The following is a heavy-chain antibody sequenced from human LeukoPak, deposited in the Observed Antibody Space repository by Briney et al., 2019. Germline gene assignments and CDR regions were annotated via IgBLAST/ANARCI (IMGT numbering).Heavy chain of an antibody. V-gene: IGHV4-59*01. CDR1: GGSISSYY. CDR2: IYYSGST. CDR3: ARVAFTSGYTPTGPSFDY. Sequence: PSEALSLTCTVSGGSISSYYWSWIRQPPGKGLEWIGYIYYSGSTNYNPSLKSRVTISVDTSKNQFSLKLSSVTAADTAVYYCARVAFTSGYTPTGPSFDYWGQGTLVTVSS. D-gene: IGHD3-3*01. J-gene: IGHJ4*02.